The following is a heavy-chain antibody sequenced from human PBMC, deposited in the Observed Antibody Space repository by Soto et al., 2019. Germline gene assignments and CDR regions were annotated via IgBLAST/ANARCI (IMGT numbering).Heavy chain of an antibody. D-gene: IGHD3-22*01. J-gene: IGHJ3*02. V-gene: IGHV4-59*01. Sequence: TSETLSLTCSVSGGSITSYYWSWIRQPPGKGLEWIAYIYYSGSTSYNPSLKSRVSISLDTSKNQFSLKLSSVTAADTAVYYCARTYDGSGPNSGGYGFDIWGQGTMVTV. CDR3: ARTYDGSGPNSGGYGFDI. CDR1: GGSITSYY. CDR2: IYYSGST.